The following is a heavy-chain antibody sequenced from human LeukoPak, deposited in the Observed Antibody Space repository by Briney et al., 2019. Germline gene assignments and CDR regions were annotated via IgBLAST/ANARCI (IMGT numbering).Heavy chain of an antibody. CDR2: IIPILGIA. D-gene: IGHD5-24*01. CDR1: GGTFSSYA. Sequence: ASVKVSCKASGGTFSSYAISWVRQAPGQGLEWMGRIIPILGIANYAQKFQGRVTITADKSTSTAYKELSSLRSEDTAVYYCARNGYIGSPPDYWGQGTLVTVSS. CDR3: ARNGYIGSPPDY. V-gene: IGHV1-69*04. J-gene: IGHJ4*02.